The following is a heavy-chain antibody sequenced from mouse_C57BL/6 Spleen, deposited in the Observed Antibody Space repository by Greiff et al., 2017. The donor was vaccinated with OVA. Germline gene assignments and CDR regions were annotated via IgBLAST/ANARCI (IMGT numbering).Heavy chain of an antibody. CDR1: GFSLTSYG. CDR3: AKNYGYGSSYWYFDG. D-gene: IGHD1-1*01. CDR2: IWRGGST. V-gene: IGHV2-5*01. J-gene: IGHJ1*03. Sequence: VKLVESGPGLVQPSQSLSITCTVSGFSLTSYGVHWVRQSPGKGLEWLGVIWRGGSTDYNAAFMSSLSITKDNSKSQVFFKMNSLQADDTAIYYCAKNYGYGSSYWYFDGWGTGTTVTVAS.